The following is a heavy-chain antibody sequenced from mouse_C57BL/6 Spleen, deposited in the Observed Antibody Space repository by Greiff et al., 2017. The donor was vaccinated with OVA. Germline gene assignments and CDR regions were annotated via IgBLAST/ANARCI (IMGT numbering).Heavy chain of an antibody. V-gene: IGHV1-53*01. CDR1: GYTFTSYW. J-gene: IGHJ1*03. Sequence: QVQLQQPGAELVKPGASVKLSCKASGYTFTSYWMTWVKQRPGQGLEWIGDINPSNGGTNYNEKFKSKATLTVDTSSSTAYMQLSSLTSEDSAVYDCARGDGYDCYWYVDVWGTGTTVTVSS. CDR2: INPSNGGT. CDR3: ARGDGYDCYWYVDV. D-gene: IGHD2-2*01.